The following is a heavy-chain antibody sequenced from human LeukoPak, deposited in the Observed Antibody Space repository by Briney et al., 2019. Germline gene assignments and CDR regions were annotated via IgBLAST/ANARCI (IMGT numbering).Heavy chain of an antibody. CDR3: AKVSSGWYGGY. CDR2: SSGSGGST. D-gene: IGHD6-19*01. V-gene: IGHV3-23*01. CDR1: GFTFSSYA. J-gene: IGHJ4*02. Sequence: GGSLRLSCAASGFTFSSYAMSWVRQAPGKGLGWVSASSGSGGSTYYADSVKGRFTISRDNSKNTLYLQMNSLRAEDTAVYYCAKVSSGWYGGYWGQGTLVTVSS.